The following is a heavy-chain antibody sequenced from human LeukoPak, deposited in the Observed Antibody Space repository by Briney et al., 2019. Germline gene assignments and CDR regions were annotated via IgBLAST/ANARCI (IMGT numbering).Heavy chain of an antibody. CDR2: IYYSGST. CDR3: ARHGSGFLSNFDY. V-gene: IGHV4-59*08. Sequence: SETLSLTCTVSGGSISSYYWSWIRQPPGKGLDWSGYIYYSGSTNYNPSLKSRVTISVDTSKNQFSLKLSSVTAADTAVYYCARHGSGFLSNFDYWGQGTLLTVSS. J-gene: IGHJ4*02. CDR1: GGSISSYY. D-gene: IGHD3-10*01.